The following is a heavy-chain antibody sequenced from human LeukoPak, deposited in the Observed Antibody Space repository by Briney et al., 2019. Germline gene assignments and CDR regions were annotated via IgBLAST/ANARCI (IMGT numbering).Heavy chain of an antibody. CDR3: ARRNGYTITGDY. Sequence: GGSLRLSCAASGFTFSSYSMNWVRQAPGKGLEWVSSISSSSSYIYYADSVKGRFTISRDNAKNSLYLQMNSLRAEDTAVYYCARRNGYTITGDYWGQGTLVTASS. CDR1: GFTFSSYS. V-gene: IGHV3-21*01. J-gene: IGHJ4*02. D-gene: IGHD6-13*01. CDR2: ISSSSSYI.